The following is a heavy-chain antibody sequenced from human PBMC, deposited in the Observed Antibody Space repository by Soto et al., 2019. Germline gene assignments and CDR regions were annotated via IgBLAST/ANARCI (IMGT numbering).Heavy chain of an antibody. J-gene: IGHJ3*02. CDR2: INPNSGGT. CDR1: GYTFTGYY. Sequence: ASVKVSCKASGYTFTGYYMHWVRQAPGQGLEWMGWINPNSGGTNYAQKFQGRVTMTRDTSISTAYMELSRLRSDDTAVYYCARDSITYDAFDICGQGTMVTVSS. V-gene: IGHV1-2*02. D-gene: IGHD5-12*01. CDR3: ARDSITYDAFDI.